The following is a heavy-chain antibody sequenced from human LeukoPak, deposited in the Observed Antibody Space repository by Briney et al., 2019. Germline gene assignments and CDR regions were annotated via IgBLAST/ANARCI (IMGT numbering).Heavy chain of an antibody. J-gene: IGHJ6*02. CDR1: GLTFSSYS. CDR3: ARGLCSTSCSGYYYYYGMDV. D-gene: IGHD2-2*01. V-gene: IGHV3-21*01. Sequence: GGSLRLSCAASGLTFSSYSMNWVRQAPGKGLEWVSSISSSSSYIYYADSVKGRFTISRDNAKNSLYLQMNSLRAEDTAVYYCARGLCSTSCSGYYYYYGMDVWGQGTTVTVSS. CDR2: ISSSSSYI.